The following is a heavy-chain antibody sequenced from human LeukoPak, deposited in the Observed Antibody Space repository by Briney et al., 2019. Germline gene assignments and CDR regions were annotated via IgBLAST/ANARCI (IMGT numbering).Heavy chain of an antibody. D-gene: IGHD6-13*01. CDR2: IYYSGST. Sequence: PSETLSLTCTVSGGSISSYYWSWIRQPPGKGLEWIGYIYYSGSTNYNPSLKSRVTVSVDTSKNQFSLKLSSVTAADTAVYYCARAPGQQLVHSFSWFDPWGQGTLVTVSS. V-gene: IGHV4-59*01. J-gene: IGHJ5*02. CDR1: GGSISSYY. CDR3: ARAPGQQLVHSFSWFDP.